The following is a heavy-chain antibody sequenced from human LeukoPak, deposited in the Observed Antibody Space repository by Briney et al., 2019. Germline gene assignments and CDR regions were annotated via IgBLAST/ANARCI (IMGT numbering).Heavy chain of an antibody. CDR2: INHSGST. Sequence: SETLSLTCAVYGGSFSGYYWSWIRQPPGKGLEWIGEINHSGSTNYNPSLKSRVTISVDTSKNQSSLKLSSVTAADTAVYYCARESRSPHCSSTSCSTYYYYYGMDVWGQGTTVTVSS. CDR1: GGSFSGYY. CDR3: ARESRSPHCSSTSCSTYYYYYGMDV. V-gene: IGHV4-34*01. D-gene: IGHD2-2*02. J-gene: IGHJ6*02.